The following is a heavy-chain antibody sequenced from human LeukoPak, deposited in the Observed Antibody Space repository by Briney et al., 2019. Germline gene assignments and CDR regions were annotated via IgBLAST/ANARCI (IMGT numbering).Heavy chain of an antibody. CDR2: IIPIFGTA. V-gene: IGHV1-69*05. Sequence: ASVKVSCKASGGTFSSYAISWVRQAPGQGLEWMGGIIPIFGTANYAQKFQGRVTMTRDTSTSTVYMELSSLRSEDTAVYYCARDRGGGSGWYRGWFDPWGQGTLVTVSS. D-gene: IGHD6-19*01. CDR1: GGTFSSYA. J-gene: IGHJ5*02. CDR3: ARDRGGGSGWYRGWFDP.